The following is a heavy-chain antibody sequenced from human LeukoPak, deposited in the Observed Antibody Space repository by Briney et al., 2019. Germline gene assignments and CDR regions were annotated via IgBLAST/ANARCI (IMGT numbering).Heavy chain of an antibody. J-gene: IGHJ4*02. CDR1: GFTFSSCW. V-gene: IGHV3-7*02. Sequence: PGGSLRLSCAASGFTFSSCWMTWVRQAPGKGLEWVANIKQDGNEKYYVDSVKGRFSISGDNAKNSVYLQMNSLRAEDTAVYYCARLMGERSLFDYWGQGVLVTVS. CDR3: ARLMGERSLFDY. D-gene: IGHD1-26*01. CDR2: IKQDGNEK.